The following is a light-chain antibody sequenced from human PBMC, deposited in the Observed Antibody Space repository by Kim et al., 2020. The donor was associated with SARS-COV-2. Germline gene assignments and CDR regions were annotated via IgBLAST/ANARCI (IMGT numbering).Light chain of an antibody. J-gene: IGLJ2*01. CDR1: RIETKY. CDR3: QVWDDNAAV. CDR2: KDA. V-gene: IGLV3-9*01. Sequence: SVALGQTARMPCGAKRIETKYVHWYQQKPGQAPVLVIYKDALRPSGIPDRFSGSKSGNTASLNIGRVQAGDEGDYFCQVWDDNAAVFGGGTQLTVL.